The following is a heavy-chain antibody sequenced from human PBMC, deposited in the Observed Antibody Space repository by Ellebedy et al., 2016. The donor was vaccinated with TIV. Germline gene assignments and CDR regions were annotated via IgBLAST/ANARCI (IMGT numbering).Heavy chain of an antibody. V-gene: IGHV3-23*01. J-gene: IGHJ4*02. CDR2: ISGSGDST. CDR1: GFTFTNNA. Sequence: GESLKISCAASGFTFTNNAMSWVRQAPGKGLEWVSTISGSGDSTYYAGSVKGRFTISRDDSKNTLFLRMNSLRAEDTAVYYCAKDFIYGDYADYWGQGTLVTVSS. CDR3: AKDFIYGDYADY. D-gene: IGHD4-17*01.